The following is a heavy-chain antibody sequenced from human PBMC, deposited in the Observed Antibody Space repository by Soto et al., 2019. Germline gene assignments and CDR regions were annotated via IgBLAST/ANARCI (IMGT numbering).Heavy chain of an antibody. V-gene: IGHV4-39*07. CDR1: GGSISSSSYF. CDR2: IYYSGST. Sequence: PSETLSLTCTVSGGSISSSSYFWGWIRQPPGKGLEWIGSIYYSGSTYYSPSFQGQVTISADKSISTAYLQWSSLKASDTAMYYCARPYCSSTSCPDYWGQGTLVTVSS. J-gene: IGHJ4*02. CDR3: ARPYCSSTSCPDY. D-gene: IGHD2-2*01.